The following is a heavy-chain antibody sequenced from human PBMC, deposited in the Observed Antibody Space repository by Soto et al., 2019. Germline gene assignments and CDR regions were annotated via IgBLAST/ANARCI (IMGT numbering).Heavy chain of an antibody. D-gene: IGHD6-19*01. CDR1: GFPFTKYG. V-gene: IGHV3-33*01. CDR2: VSYDGRKK. Sequence: GGSLRLSCAASGFPFTKYGIHWVRQAPGKGLEWVTLVSYDGRKKYYADSVSGRFTISRDDSNNSVYLQMNSLRFDDTAVYYCAREANGWSHFDYWGQGTLVTVSS. J-gene: IGHJ4*02. CDR3: AREANGWSHFDY.